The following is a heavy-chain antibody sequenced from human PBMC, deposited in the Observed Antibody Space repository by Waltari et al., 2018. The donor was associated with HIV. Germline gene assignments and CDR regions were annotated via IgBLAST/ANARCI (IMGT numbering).Heavy chain of an antibody. CDR3: ARQDIVARTRWFDP. CDR2: IYTSGST. V-gene: IGHV4-4*07. J-gene: IGHJ5*02. Sequence: QVQLQESGPGLVKPSETLSLTCTVSGGSISSYYWSWIRQPAGKGLEWIGRIYTSGSTNYNPSLKSRVTMSVDTSKNQFSLKLSSVTAADTAVYYCARQDIVARTRWFDPWGQGTLVTVSS. D-gene: IGHD5-12*01. CDR1: GGSISSYY.